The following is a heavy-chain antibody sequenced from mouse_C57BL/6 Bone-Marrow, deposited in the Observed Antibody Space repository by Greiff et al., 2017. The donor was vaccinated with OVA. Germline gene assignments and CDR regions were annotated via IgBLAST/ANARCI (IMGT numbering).Heavy chain of an antibody. CDR2: IWSGGST. J-gene: IGHJ2*01. V-gene: IGHV2-2*01. CDR1: GFSLTSYG. CDR3: ARNALYYYGSSYVLFDY. Sequence: QVQLQQSGPGLVQPSQSLSITCTVSGFSLTSYGVHWVRQSPGKGLEWLGVIWSGGSTDYNAAFISRLSISKDNSKSQVFFKMNSLQADDTAIYYCARNALYYYGSSYVLFDYGGQGTTLTVSS. D-gene: IGHD1-1*01.